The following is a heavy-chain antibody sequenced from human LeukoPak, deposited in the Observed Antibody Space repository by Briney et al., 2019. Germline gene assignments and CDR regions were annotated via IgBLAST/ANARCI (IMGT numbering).Heavy chain of an antibody. CDR2: INPSGGST. J-gene: IGHJ4*02. D-gene: IGHD3-10*01. CDR1: GYTFTGYY. V-gene: IGHV1-2*02. CDR3: AREYYYGSGNYYNQIDY. Sequence: ASVKVSCKASGYTFTGYYMHWVRQAPGQGLEWMGWINPSGGSTNYAQKFRGRVTMTRDTSISTAYMVLNRLRSDDTAVYYCAREYYYGSGNYYNQIDYWGQGTLVTVSS.